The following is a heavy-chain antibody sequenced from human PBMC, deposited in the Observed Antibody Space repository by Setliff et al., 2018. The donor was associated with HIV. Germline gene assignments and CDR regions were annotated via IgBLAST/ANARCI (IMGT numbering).Heavy chain of an antibody. CDR2: IFHSGDT. CDR1: GVSVGSGEYY. V-gene: IGHV4-31*03. J-gene: IGHJ4*02. D-gene: IGHD6-6*01. CDR3: ATRPRIAARPFDY. Sequence: SETLSRTCRVSGVSVGSGEYYGHWIRQHQEKALEWIGYIFHSGDTYYNPSLKSRISMSVDTSKNQFSLELTSLTAADTAVYYCATRPRIAARPFDYWGPGMLVTVSS.